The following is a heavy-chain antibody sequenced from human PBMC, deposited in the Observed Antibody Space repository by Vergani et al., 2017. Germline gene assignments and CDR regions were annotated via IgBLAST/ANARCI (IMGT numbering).Heavy chain of an antibody. CDR2: IHSSGTT. V-gene: IGHV4-61*02. D-gene: IGHD3-10*01. CDR3: AVRPRVNLVGGEIVTKRTFDY. CDR1: GGSITSGSFY. Sequence: QVQLHESGPGLVKPSQTLSLTCTVSGGSITSGSFYWSWIRQPAGKGLEWIGRIHSSGTTNYNPSLKSRVTLSVDTSKNQLSLRMTSVTAADTAMYYCAVRPRVNLVGGEIVTKRTFDYWSQGSLVTVSS. J-gene: IGHJ4*02.